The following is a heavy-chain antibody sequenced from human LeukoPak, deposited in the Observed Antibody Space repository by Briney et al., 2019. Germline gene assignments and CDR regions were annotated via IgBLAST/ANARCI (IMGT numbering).Heavy chain of an antibody. V-gene: IGHV4-30-2*01. CDR3: ARGLSGYSYVGYYYYGMDV. J-gene: IGHJ6*02. CDR1: GGSISSGGYY. CDR2: IYHSGST. D-gene: IGHD5-18*01. Sequence: SETLSLTCAVSGGSISSGGYYWSWIRQPPGKGLEWIGYIYHSGSTYYNPSLKSRVTISVDRSKNQFSLKLSSVTAADTAVYYCARGLSGYSYVGYYYYGMDVWGQGTTVTVSS.